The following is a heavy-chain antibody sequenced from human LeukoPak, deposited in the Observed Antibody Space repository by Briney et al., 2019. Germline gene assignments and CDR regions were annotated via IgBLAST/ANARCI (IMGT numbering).Heavy chain of an antibody. CDR1: GFTFSSDG. V-gene: IGHV3-33*01. Sequence: GGSLRLSCAASGFTFSSDGMHWVRQAPGKGLEWVAVIWYDGSNKYYADSGKGRFTISRDNSKNTLYLQMNSLRAEDTAVYYCARDSGYYGSANYFDYWGQGTLVTVSS. CDR3: ARDSGYYGSANYFDY. D-gene: IGHD3-10*01. J-gene: IGHJ4*02. CDR2: IWYDGSNK.